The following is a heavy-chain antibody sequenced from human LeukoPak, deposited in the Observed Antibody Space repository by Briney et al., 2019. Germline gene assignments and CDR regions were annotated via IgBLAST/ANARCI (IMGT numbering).Heavy chain of an antibody. CDR3: ASLLWNWSDVGWFDP. CDR1: GGSISSGGYS. J-gene: IGHJ5*02. CDR2: IYHSGST. D-gene: IGHD1-1*01. V-gene: IGHV4-30-2*01. Sequence: SETLSLTCAVSGGSISSGGYSWSWIRQPPGKGLEWIGYIYHSGSTYYNPSLKSRVTISVDRSKNQFSLKLSSVTAADTAVYYCASLLWNWSDVGWFDPWGQGTLVTVSS.